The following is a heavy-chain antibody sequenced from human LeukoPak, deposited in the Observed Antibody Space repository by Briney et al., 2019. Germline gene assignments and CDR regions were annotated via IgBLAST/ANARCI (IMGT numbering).Heavy chain of an antibody. Sequence: SETLSLTCTVSGGSISNYYWSWIRQPPGKGLEWIGYIYYNGVTNYNPSLKSRVTISVDTSKNQFSLKLSSVTAADTAVYYCARARGRWLQLYYFDYWGQGTLVTVSS. CDR3: ARARGRWLQLYYFDY. J-gene: IGHJ4*02. D-gene: IGHD5-24*01. V-gene: IGHV4-59*12. CDR1: GGSISNYY. CDR2: IYYNGVT.